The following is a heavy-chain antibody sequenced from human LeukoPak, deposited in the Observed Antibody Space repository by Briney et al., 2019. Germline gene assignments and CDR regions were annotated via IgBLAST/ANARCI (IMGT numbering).Heavy chain of an antibody. CDR1: GYTFTGYY. Sequence: ASVKVSCKASGYTFTGYYMHWVRQAPGQGLEWMGGIIPIFGTANYAQKFQGRVTITADKSTSTAYMELSSLRSEDTAVYYCARAARRENWFDPWGQGTLVTVSS. V-gene: IGHV1-69*06. CDR2: IIPIFGTA. J-gene: IGHJ5*02. CDR3: ARAARRENWFDP.